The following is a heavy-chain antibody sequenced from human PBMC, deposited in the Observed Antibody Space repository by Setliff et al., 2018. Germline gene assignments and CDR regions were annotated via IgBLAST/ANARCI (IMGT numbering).Heavy chain of an antibody. D-gene: IGHD6-13*01. CDR3: ASFAGSSWVDY. CDR1: GDSISSSSYY. Sequence: PSETLSLTCTVSGDSISSSSYYWGWIRQPPGKGLEWIGSIYYSGSTYYNPSLKSRVTISVDTSKNQFSLKLSSVTAADTAVYYCASFAGSSWVDYWGQGTLVTVSS. V-gene: IGHV4-39*01. CDR2: IYYSGST. J-gene: IGHJ4*02.